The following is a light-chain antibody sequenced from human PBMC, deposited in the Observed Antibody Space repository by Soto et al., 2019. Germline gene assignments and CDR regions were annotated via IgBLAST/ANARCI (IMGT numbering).Light chain of an antibody. CDR2: GAS. V-gene: IGKV3-11*01. CDR1: QSVGAQ. J-gene: IGKJ4*01. Sequence: EVVLTQYPATLSLSPGERATLSCRASQSVGAQFAWYQQKPGQSPRLLIYGASNRASGISARFSGSGSGTDFTLTIASLEPEDSAVYYCQPRNDWGSFGGGTRVEIK. CDR3: QPRNDWGS.